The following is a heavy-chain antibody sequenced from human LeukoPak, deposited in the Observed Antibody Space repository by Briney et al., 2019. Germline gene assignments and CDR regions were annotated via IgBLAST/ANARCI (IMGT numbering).Heavy chain of an antibody. V-gene: IGHV1-69*13. CDR3: ARRQRLIDNWFNP. CDR1: GGTFSSYA. D-gene: IGHD5-12*01. Sequence: SVKVSCKASGGTFSSYAISWVRQAPGQGLGWMGGIIPIFGTANYAQKFQGRVTITADESTSTAYMELSSLRSEDTAVYYCARRQRLIDNWFNPWGQGTLVTVSS. J-gene: IGHJ5*02. CDR2: IIPIFGTA.